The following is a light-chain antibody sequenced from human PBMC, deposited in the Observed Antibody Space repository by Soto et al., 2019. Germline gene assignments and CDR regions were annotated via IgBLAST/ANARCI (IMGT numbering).Light chain of an antibody. J-gene: IGKJ1*01. CDR2: DAS. V-gene: IGKV3-11*01. CDR1: QSVSSY. Sequence: EIVLTQYPATLSLSPGERATLSCRASQSVSSYLAWYQQKVGQAPRLLIYDASNRATGIPARFSGSGSGTDFTLTISSLEPEDFAVYYCQQRSNWPRTFGQGTKVEIK. CDR3: QQRSNWPRT.